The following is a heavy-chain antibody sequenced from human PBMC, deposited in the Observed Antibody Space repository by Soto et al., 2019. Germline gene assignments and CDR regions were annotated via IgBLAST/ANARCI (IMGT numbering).Heavy chain of an antibody. V-gene: IGHV3-33*01. CDR1: GFTFSTSG. D-gene: IGHD2-21*02. J-gene: IGHJ6*02. CDR2: IWYDGTDK. Sequence: GGSLRLSCAASGFTFSTSGMHWVRQAPGKGLEWVAVIWYDGTDKKYADSVKGRFTISRDNPKNTLYLQMNSLRVEDTAVYYCARVEPSSGDWYDMDVWGQGTTVTVSS. CDR3: ARVEPSSGDWYDMDV.